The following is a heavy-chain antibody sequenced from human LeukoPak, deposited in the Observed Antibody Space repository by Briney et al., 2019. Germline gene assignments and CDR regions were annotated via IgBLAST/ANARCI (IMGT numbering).Heavy chain of an antibody. CDR1: GGSISSGGYY. Sequence: LSLTCTVSGGSISSGGYYWSWIRQHPGKGLEWIGYIYYSGSTYYNPSLKSRVTISVDTSKNQFSLKLSSVTAADTAVYYCARAHRSKTTGHYYYYYGMDVWGQGTTVTVSS. J-gene: IGHJ6*02. CDR3: ARAHRSKTTGHYYYYYGMDV. D-gene: IGHD4-17*01. CDR2: IYYSGST. V-gene: IGHV4-31*03.